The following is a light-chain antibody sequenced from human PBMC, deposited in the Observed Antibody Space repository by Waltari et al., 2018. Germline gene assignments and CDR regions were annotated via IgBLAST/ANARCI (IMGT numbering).Light chain of an antibody. CDR2: WAS. CDR3: QQYYSTPYT. V-gene: IGKV4-1*01. J-gene: IGKJ2*01. CDR1: QSVLYSSNNENY. Sequence: DIVMTQSPDSLAVSLGERATINCKSSQSVLYSSNNENYLAWYQQKQGHPPKLLFYWASTRESGVPDRCSGSGSGTDFTLTINSLQAEDVAVYYCQQYYSTPYTFGQGTKLEIK.